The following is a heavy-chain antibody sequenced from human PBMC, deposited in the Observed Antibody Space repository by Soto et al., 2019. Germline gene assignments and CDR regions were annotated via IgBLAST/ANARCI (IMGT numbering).Heavy chain of an antibody. CDR3: ARDPNLYCSGTDCYVY. D-gene: IGHD2-2*01. V-gene: IGHV5-10-1*01. Sequence: GESLKISCKGSGYSFTSYWISWVRQMPGKGLEWMGRIDPSDSYTNYSPSFQGHVTISADKSISTAYLQWSSLKASDTAMYYCARDPNLYCSGTDCYVYWGHGTLVTVSS. CDR1: GYSFTSYW. J-gene: IGHJ4*01. CDR2: IDPSDSYT.